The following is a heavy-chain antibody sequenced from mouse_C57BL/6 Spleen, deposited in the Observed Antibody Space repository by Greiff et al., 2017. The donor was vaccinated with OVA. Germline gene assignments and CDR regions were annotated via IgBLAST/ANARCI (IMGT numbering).Heavy chain of an antibody. CDR3: AKDYDGSSIQYFDD. D-gene: IGHD1-1*01. J-gene: IGHJ1*03. Sequence: VKLQESGPGLVQPSQSLSITCTVSGFSLTSYGVHWVRQSPGTGLEWLGVIWSGGSTDYNAAFISRLSISKDNSKSQVFFIMNSLQADDTAIYYCAKDYDGSSIQYFDDWGTGTTVTVSS. V-gene: IGHV2-2*01. CDR1: GFSLTSYG. CDR2: IWSGGST.